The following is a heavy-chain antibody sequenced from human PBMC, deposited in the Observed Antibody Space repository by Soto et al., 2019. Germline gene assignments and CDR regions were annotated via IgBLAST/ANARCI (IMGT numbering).Heavy chain of an antibody. J-gene: IGHJ6*02. CDR3: TRACPRIAGRCLRGQTGKDV. CDR1: GGSISSGGYY. CDR2: IYYSGST. V-gene: IGHV4-31*03. Sequence: SENLSLTCTVSGGSISSGGYYWSWIRQHPGKGLEWIGYIYYSGSTYYNPSLKSRVTISVDTSKNQFSLKLRSVTAADTAVYYCTRACPRIAGRCLRGQTGKDVWGQGNTVTFSS. D-gene: IGHD6-13*01.